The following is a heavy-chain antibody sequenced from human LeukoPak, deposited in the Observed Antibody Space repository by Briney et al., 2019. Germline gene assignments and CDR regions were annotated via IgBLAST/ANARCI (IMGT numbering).Heavy chain of an antibody. Sequence: ASVKVSCKASGYTFTSYGISWVRQAPGQGLEWMGWISAYNGNTNYAQKLQGRVTMTTDTSTSTAYMELSRLRSDDTAVYYCARDRTKYCRSTSCPLDYWGQGTLVTVSS. CDR1: GYTFTSYG. CDR3: ARDRTKYCRSTSCPLDY. CDR2: ISAYNGNT. D-gene: IGHD2-2*01. V-gene: IGHV1-18*01. J-gene: IGHJ4*02.